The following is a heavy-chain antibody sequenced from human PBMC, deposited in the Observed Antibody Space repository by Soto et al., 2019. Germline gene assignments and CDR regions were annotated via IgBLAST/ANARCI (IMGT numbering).Heavy chain of an antibody. Sequence: SVKVSCKASGGTFRNYGIGWVRQAPGQGLEWMGGIIPVFGTTNYAQKFQGRVTITADESTSTAYIEVSSLRSEDTAMFYCGRYCSGGSCHTLDYYGMDVWGQGTTVTSP. J-gene: IGHJ6*02. V-gene: IGHV1-69*13. CDR3: GRYCSGGSCHTLDYYGMDV. CDR1: GGTFRNYG. D-gene: IGHD2-15*01. CDR2: IIPVFGTT.